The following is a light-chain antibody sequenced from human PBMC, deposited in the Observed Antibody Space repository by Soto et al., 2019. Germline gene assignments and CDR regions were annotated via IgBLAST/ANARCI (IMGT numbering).Light chain of an antibody. CDR1: SSDVGGYNY. CDR2: DVR. V-gene: IGLV2-14*01. CDR3: SSYTSSSTVI. J-gene: IGLJ2*01. Sequence: QSALTQPASVSGSPGQSITISCTGTSSDVGGYNYISWYQQHPGKAPKFIIYDVRNRPSWVCNRFSGSRSGNTASLTISGLQAEDEADYYCSSYTSSSTVIFGGGTKVTLL.